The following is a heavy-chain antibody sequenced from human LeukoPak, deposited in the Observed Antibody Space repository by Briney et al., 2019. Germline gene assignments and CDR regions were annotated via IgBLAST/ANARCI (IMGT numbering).Heavy chain of an antibody. Sequence: ASVKVSCKASGYTFTNYYVHWMRQAPGQGLDWMGVINPTGGITNYAQKFQGRVTVALDTSTSTVYMELSSLRSADTAVYYCVRGSYDSSDFEYFHHWGQGTLVTVSS. J-gene: IGHJ1*01. D-gene: IGHD3-22*01. CDR3: VRGSYDSSDFEYFHH. CDR1: GYTFTNYY. CDR2: INPTGGIT. V-gene: IGHV1-46*01.